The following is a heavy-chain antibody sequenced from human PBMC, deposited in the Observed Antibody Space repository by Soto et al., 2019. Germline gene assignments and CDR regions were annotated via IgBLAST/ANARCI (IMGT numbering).Heavy chain of an antibody. Sequence: GGSLRLSCAASGFTFDDYAMHWVRQAPGKGLEWVSGISWNSGSIGYADSVKGRFTISRDNAKNSLYLQMNSLRAEDTALYYCAKDIADKRKDIVATEYPPERYFDYWGQGTLVTVSS. V-gene: IGHV3-9*01. CDR1: GFTFDDYA. CDR2: ISWNSGSI. J-gene: IGHJ4*02. CDR3: AKDIADKRKDIVATEYPPERYFDY. D-gene: IGHD5-12*01.